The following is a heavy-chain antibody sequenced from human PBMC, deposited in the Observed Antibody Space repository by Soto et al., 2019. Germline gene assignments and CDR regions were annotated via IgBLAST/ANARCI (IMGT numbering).Heavy chain of an antibody. Sequence: QVQLVQSGAEVKKPGASVKVSCKASGYTFTSYGISWVRQAPGQGLEGMGWISAYNGNTNDAQKLQGRVTMTTATSTSSASKGLRGLRSDDTAVYYCARSGGLVVVPAASHRYYYYGMDVWGQGTTVTVSS. D-gene: IGHD2-2*01. V-gene: IGHV1-18*01. CDR1: GYTFTSYG. CDR2: ISAYNGNT. J-gene: IGHJ6*02. CDR3: ARSGGLVVVPAASHRYYYYGMDV.